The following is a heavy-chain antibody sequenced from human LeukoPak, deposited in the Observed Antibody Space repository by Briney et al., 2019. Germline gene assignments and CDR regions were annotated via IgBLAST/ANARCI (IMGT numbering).Heavy chain of an antibody. CDR3: AKDPPPNFGKLRYFEN. CDR2: IRYDGSNK. J-gene: IGHJ4*02. Sequence: GGSLRLSCAASGFTFSSYGMHWVRQAPGKGLEWVAFIRYDGSNKYYADSVKGRFTISRDNSKNTLYLQMNSVRAEDTAVYYCAKDPPPNFGKLRYFENWGQGTLVTVSS. V-gene: IGHV3-30*02. D-gene: IGHD3-10*01. CDR1: GFTFSSYG.